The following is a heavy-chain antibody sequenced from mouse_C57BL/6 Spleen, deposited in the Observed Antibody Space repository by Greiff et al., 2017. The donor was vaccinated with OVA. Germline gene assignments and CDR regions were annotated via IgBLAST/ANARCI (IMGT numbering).Heavy chain of an antibody. D-gene: IGHD2-3*01. CDR1: GYSITSGYY. CDR3: ARGGLLRRYFDV. Sequence: EVQRVESGPGLVKPSQSLSLTCSVTGYSITSGYYWNWIRQFPGNKLEWMGYISYDGSNNYNPSLKNRISITRDTSKNQFFLKLNSVTTEDTATYYCARGGLLRRYFDVWGTGTTVTVSS. V-gene: IGHV3-6*01. J-gene: IGHJ1*03. CDR2: ISYDGSN.